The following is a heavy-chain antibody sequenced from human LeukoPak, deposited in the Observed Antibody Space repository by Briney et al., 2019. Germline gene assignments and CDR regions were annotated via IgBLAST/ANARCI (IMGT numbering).Heavy chain of an antibody. J-gene: IGHJ5*01. V-gene: IGHV3-74*01. CDR2: IKGDGSHT. Sequence: GGSLRLSRAASGFTFSNYWMHWVRQAPGKGLVWVSRIKGDGSHTIYADSVKGRFTISRDNAKNTLYLQMKSLRAEDTAVYYCVRDWDHFDFDSWGQGTLVTVSS. CDR3: VRDWDHFDFDS. D-gene: IGHD3-9*01. CDR1: GFTFSNYW.